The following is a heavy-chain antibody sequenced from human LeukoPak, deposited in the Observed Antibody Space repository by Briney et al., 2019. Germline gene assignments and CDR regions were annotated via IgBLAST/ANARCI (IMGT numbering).Heavy chain of an antibody. D-gene: IGHD3-22*01. CDR2: IRSDGSDK. V-gene: IGHV3-30*02. J-gene: IGHJ4*02. CDR1: GYIFSSYG. Sequence: GGSLRLSFGASGYIFSSYGMHWVRQPPGKGLEWVAFIRSDGSDKYYAASVKGRFTISRDNSKNTLYLQMNSLRAEDTAVYYCAIHDSSSDCWCQGPLVTVSS. CDR3: AIHDSSSDC.